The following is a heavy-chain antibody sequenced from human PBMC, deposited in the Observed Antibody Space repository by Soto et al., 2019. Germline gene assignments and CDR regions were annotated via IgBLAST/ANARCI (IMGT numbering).Heavy chain of an antibody. D-gene: IGHD3-10*01. J-gene: IGHJ4*02. V-gene: IGHV3-74*01. CDR2: INSDGSRT. CDR1: GFTFSSYW. CDR3: GRGASGSYRLDY. Sequence: EVQLVESGGGLVQPGESLRLSCAASGFTFSSYWMHWVRQAPGKGLVWVSRINSDGSRTNYADSVKGQSTISRDNAKNTLYLQMNSLRAEDTAVYYCGRGASGSYRLDYWGQGTLVTVSS.